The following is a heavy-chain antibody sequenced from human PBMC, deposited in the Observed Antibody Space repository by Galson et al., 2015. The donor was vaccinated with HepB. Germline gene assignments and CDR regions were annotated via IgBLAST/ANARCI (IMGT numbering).Heavy chain of an antibody. CDR3: ARRAGSTYGSGYYHFDY. V-gene: IGHV4-39*01. J-gene: IGHJ4*02. CDR2: VSYTGST. D-gene: IGHD3-22*01. Sequence: SVSGGSITNSYYYWGWIRQPPGKSLEWMGTVSYTGSTSYNPSLRSRLTVSVDTSKNQFSLKLNSVSAADTAVYYCARRAGSTYGSGYYHFDYWGQGALVTVSS. CDR1: GGSITNSYYY.